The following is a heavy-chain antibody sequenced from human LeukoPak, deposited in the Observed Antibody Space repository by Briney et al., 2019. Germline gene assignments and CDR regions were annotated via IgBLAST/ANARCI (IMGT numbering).Heavy chain of an antibody. CDR2: IYYSGST. V-gene: IGHV4-61*08. CDR3: ARVVPAAYYGMDV. CDR1: GGSISSGGYY. Sequence: SETLSLTCTVSGGSISSGGYYWGWIRQPPGKGLEWIGYIYYSGSTNYNPSLKSRVTISVDTSKNQFSLKLSSVTAADTAVYYCARVVPAAYYGMDVWGQGTTVTVSS. J-gene: IGHJ6*02. D-gene: IGHD2-2*01.